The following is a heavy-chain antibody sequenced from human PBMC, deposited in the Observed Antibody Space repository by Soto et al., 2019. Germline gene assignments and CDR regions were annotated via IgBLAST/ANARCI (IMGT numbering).Heavy chain of an antibody. CDR3: AGGRYFFDY. CDR2: ISYDGSNK. CDR1: GFTFNNYG. V-gene: IGHV3-30*03. J-gene: IGHJ4*02. D-gene: IGHD6-19*01. Sequence: QVQLVESGGGVVQPGRSLRLSCAASGFTFNNYGMHWARQAPGKGLEWVAGISYDGSNKYYADSVKGRFTISRDNSRNTLYLQMDSLRAEDTAVYYCAGGRYFFDYCGQGTLVTVSS.